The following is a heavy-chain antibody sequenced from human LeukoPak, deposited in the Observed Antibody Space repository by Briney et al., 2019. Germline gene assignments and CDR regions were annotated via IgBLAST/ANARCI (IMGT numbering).Heavy chain of an antibody. CDR2: INPNSGGT. J-gene: IGHJ4*02. D-gene: IGHD3-10*01. V-gene: IGHV1-2*02. CDR1: GGTFSSYA. CDR3: ARGGPKITMVWDY. Sequence: GASVKVSCKASGGTFSSYAISWVRQAPGQGLEWMGWINPNSGGTNYAQKFQGRVTMTRDTSISTAYMELSRLRSDDTAVYYCARGGPKITMVWDYWGQGTLVTVSS.